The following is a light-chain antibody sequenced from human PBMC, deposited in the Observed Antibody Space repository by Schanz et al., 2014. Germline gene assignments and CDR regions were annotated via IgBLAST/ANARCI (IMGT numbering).Light chain of an antibody. Sequence: EIVMTQSPATLSVSPGETATLSCRASQSVTTKLAWYQQKPGQAPRLLIYGASTRAAGIPARFSGSGSGTEFTLTISSLQSEDCAIYYCQQYNNWYTFGQGTELEIK. CDR2: GAS. J-gene: IGKJ2*01. CDR3: QQYNNWYT. CDR1: QSVTTK. V-gene: IGKV3-15*01.